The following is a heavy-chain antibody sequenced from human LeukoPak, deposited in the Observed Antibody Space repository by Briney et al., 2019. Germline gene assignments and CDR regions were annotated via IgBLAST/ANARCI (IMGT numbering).Heavy chain of an antibody. D-gene: IGHD2-15*01. CDR3: ASCSGGSCHQANAFDI. Sequence: GSLRLSCAASGFTFSSCTMNWVRQAPGKGLEWVSSISSSSSYIFYADSVKGRFTISRDNAKNSLFLQMNSLRAEDTAVYYCASCSGGSCHQANAFDIWGQGTMVTVSS. CDR2: ISSSSSYI. J-gene: IGHJ3*02. V-gene: IGHV3-21*01. CDR1: GFTFSSCT.